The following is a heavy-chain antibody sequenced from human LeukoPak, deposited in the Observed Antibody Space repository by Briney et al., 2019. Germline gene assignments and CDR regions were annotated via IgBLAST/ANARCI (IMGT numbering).Heavy chain of an antibody. J-gene: IGHJ4*02. CDR1: GYSFISYG. CDR2: ISAYNGNT. D-gene: IGHD3-9*01. CDR3: GRLRYFDWLSDY. Sequence: ASVKVSCKASGYSFISYGISWVRQAPGQGLEWMGWISAYNGNTNYAQKLQGRVTMTTDTSTSTAYMELRSLRSDDPAVYYCGRLRYFDWLSDYWGQGTLVTVSS. V-gene: IGHV1-18*01.